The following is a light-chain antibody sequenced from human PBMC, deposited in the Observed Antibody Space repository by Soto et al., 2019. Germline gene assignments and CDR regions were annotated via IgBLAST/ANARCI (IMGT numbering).Light chain of an antibody. CDR3: QQYDDYYS. CDR2: KAS. CDR1: QSISSW. V-gene: IGKV1-5*03. Sequence: DIQMTQSPSTLSESVGDRVTITCRASQSISSWLAWYQQKPGKAPKLLIYKASSLESGVPSRFSGSGSGTEFTLTISSLQPDDFATYYCQQYDDYYSFGQGTKLQIK. J-gene: IGKJ2*01.